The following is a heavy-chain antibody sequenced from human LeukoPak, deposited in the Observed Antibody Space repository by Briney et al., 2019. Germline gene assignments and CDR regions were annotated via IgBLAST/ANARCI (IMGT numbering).Heavy chain of an antibody. CDR3: AKVIGSGYDFDY. Sequence: GGSLRLSCAASGFSFSSYFMHWVRQAPGKGLEWVSSISFDSGAETHYADSVKGRFTISRDNSKNTLYLQMTSLRAEDTAVYFCAKVIGSGYDFDYWGQGTLVTVSS. CDR1: GFSFSSYF. V-gene: IGHV3-23*01. D-gene: IGHD5-12*01. J-gene: IGHJ4*02. CDR2: ISFDSGAET.